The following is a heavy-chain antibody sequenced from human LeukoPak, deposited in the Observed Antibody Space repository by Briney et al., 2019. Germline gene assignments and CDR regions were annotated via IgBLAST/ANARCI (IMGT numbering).Heavy chain of an antibody. D-gene: IGHD5-12*01. J-gene: IGHJ5*02. CDR1: GSPLAVMP. CDR3: ARDDHSGYDSSYWFDP. Sequence: GGSLRLSCAASGSPLAVMPWAGSARLQGRGLEWVANIKQDGSEKYYVDSVKGRFTISRDNAKNSLYLQMNSLRAEDTAVYYCARDDHSGYDSSYWFDPWGQGTLVTVSS. V-gene: IGHV3-7*01. CDR2: IKQDGSEK.